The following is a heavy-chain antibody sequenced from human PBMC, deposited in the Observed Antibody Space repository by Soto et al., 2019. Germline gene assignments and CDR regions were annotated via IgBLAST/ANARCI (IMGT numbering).Heavy chain of an antibody. V-gene: IGHV3-9*01. CDR1: GFTFDDYA. J-gene: IGHJ3*02. CDR2: ISWNSGSI. CDR3: ASSIAVAGTRLWDPFDI. Sequence: HPGGSLRLSCAASGFTFDDYAMHWVRQAPGKGLEWVSGISWNSGSIGYADSVKGRFTISRDNAKNSLYLQMNSLRAEDTALYYCASSIAVAGTRLWDPFDIWGQGTMVTVSS. D-gene: IGHD6-19*01.